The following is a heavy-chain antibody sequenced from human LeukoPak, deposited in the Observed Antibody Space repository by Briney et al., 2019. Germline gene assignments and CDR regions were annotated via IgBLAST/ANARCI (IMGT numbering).Heavy chain of an antibody. D-gene: IGHD2-15*01. Sequence: PSETLSLTCTVSGGSISSYYWSWIRQPAGKGLEWIGRIYTSGSTNYNPSLKSRVTISVDTSKNQFSLKLSSVTAADTAVYFCARAYFSSSSCYFDYWGQGTLVTVSS. V-gene: IGHV4-4*07. CDR2: IYTSGST. CDR1: GGSISSYY. CDR3: ARAYFSSSSCYFDY. J-gene: IGHJ4*02.